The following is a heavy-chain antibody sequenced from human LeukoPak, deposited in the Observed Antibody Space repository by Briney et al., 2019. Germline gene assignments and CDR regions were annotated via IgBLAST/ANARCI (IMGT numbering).Heavy chain of an antibody. CDR1: GFTFSSYV. CDR2: ITSDGNA. D-gene: IGHD6-13*01. CDR3: AKVPVWQQLVDY. J-gene: IGHJ4*02. V-gene: IGHV3-23*01. Sequence: PGGSLRLSCAASGFTFSSYVMSWVPQAPGKGQEWVSGITSDGNAYYADSVKGRFTISRDNSKNTLYLQMNSLRAEDTALYYCAKVPVWQQLVDYWGQGTLVTVSS.